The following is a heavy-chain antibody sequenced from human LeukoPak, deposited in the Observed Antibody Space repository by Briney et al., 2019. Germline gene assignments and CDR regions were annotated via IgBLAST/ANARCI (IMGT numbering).Heavy chain of an antibody. CDR3: ARAYGGYAPCPCDY. CDR1: GFTFSSYA. D-gene: IGHD5-12*01. V-gene: IGHV3-30*04. CDR2: ISYDGSNK. Sequence: GRSLRLSCAASGFTFSSYAMHWVRQAPGKGLEWVAVISYDGSNKYYADSVKGRFTISRDNSKNTLYLQMNSLRAEDTAVYYCARAYGGYAPCPCDYWGQGTLVTVSS. J-gene: IGHJ4*02.